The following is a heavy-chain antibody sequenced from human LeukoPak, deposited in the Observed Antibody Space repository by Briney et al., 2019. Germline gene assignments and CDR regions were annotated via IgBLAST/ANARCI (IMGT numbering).Heavy chain of an antibody. D-gene: IGHD1-26*01. CDR1: GYTFTGYY. CDR3: ASARLGIAERYFDY. J-gene: IGHJ4*02. V-gene: IGHV1-2*04. CDR2: INPNSGGT. Sequence: GASVTVSCKASGYTFTGYYMHWVRQAPGQGLEWMGWINPNSGGTNYAQKFQGWVTMTRDTSISTAYMELSRLRSDDTAVYYCASARLGIAERYFDYWGQGTLVTVSS.